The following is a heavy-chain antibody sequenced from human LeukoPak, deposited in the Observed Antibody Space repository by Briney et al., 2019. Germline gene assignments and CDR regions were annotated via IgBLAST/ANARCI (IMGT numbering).Heavy chain of an antibody. CDR1: GFSFTDAW. CDR2: IKSKTDGGTT. CDR3: TTVSLVVVAAASNV. J-gene: IGHJ4*02. V-gene: IGHV3-15*01. Sequence: GGSLRLSCAASGFSFTDAWTNWVRQAPGKGLEWVGRIKSKTDGGTTDYAPPVKGRFTISRDDSKNTLYLQMSSLRTEDTAVYYCTTVSLVVVAAASNVWGQGTLVTVSS. D-gene: IGHD2-2*01.